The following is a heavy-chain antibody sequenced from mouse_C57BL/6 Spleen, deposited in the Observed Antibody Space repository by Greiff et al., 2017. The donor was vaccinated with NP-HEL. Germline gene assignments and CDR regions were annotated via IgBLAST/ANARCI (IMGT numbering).Heavy chain of an antibody. J-gene: IGHJ4*01. V-gene: IGHV5-4*01. CDR2: ISDGGSYT. CDR3: ARVRGYGDYGGAMDY. CDR1: GFTFSSYA. Sequence: EVQLQQSGGGLVKPGGSLKLSCAASGFTFSSYAMSWVRQTPEKRLEWVATISDGGSYTYYPENVKGRFTISRDNAKNNLYLQMSHRKSEDTAMYYWARVRGYGDYGGAMDYWGQGTSVTVSS. D-gene: IGHD2-13*01.